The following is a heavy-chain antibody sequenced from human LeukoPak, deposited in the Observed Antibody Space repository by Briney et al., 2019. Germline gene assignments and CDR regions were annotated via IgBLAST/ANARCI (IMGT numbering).Heavy chain of an antibody. CDR2: IYYSGST. J-gene: IGHJ3*02. V-gene: IGHV4-30-4*07. Sequence: SETLSLTCAVSGGSISSGGYSWSWIRQPPGKGLEWIGYIYYSGSTYYNPSLKSRVTISVDTSKNQFSLKLSSVTAADTAVYYCATGDVVPAAKGIWGQGTMVTVSS. CDR1: GGSISSGGYS. CDR3: ATGDVVPAAKGI. D-gene: IGHD2-2*01.